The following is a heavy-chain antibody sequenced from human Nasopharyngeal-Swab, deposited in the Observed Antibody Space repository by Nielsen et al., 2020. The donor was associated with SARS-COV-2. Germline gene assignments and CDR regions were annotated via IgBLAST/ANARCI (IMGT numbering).Heavy chain of an antibody. CDR3: AREVRGSYWPAFDI. V-gene: IGHV3-7*01. CDR1: GFTFSSYW. CDR2: IKQDGSEK. D-gene: IGHD1-26*01. J-gene: IGHJ3*02. Sequence: GESLKISCAASGFTFSSYWMSWVRQAPGKGLEWVANIKQDGSEKYYVDSVKGRFTISRDNAKNSLYLQMNSLRAEDTALYYCAREVRGSYWPAFDIWGQGTMVTVSS.